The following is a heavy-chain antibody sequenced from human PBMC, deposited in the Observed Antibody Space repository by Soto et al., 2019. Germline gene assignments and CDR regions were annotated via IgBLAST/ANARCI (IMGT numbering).Heavy chain of an antibody. CDR1: GYTFTSYY. D-gene: IGHD6-6*01. V-gene: IGHV1-46*01. J-gene: IGHJ4*02. CDR3: WVRADQLLVLFAY. CDR2: INPSGGST. Sequence: ASVKVSCKASGYTFTSYYMYWLRQAPGQGLERMGIINPSGGSTSYAQKCQGRVPMTRDTSTSTVSMELSSMRSEDITEYYCWVRADQLLVLFAYWGQGALVNVSS.